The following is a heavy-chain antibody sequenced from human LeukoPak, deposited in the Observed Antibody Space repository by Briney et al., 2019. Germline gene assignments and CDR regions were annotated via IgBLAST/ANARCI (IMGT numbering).Heavy chain of an antibody. CDR3: ATEGIAAAGTLFDY. Sequence: SVKVSCKASGGTFSSYAISWVRQAPGQGLEWMGGIIPIFGTANYAQKFQGRVTMTEDTSTDTAYMELSSLRSEDTAVYYCATEGIAAAGTLFDYWGQGTLVTVSS. J-gene: IGHJ4*02. CDR2: IIPIFGTA. CDR1: GGTFSSYA. V-gene: IGHV1-69*06. D-gene: IGHD6-13*01.